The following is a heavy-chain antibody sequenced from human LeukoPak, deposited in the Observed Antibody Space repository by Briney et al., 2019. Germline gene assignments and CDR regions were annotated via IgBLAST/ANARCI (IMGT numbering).Heavy chain of an antibody. CDR2: ISSSGSTI. D-gene: IGHD6-13*01. V-gene: IGHV3-11*04. J-gene: IGHJ4*02. CDR3: ARAPSSSPNDY. CDR1: GFTFSDYY. Sequence: GGSLRLSCAASGFTFSDYYMSWIRQAPGKGLEWVSYISSSGSTIYYADSVKGRFTISRDNAENSLYLQMNSLRAEDTAVYYCARAPSSSPNDYWGQGTLVTVSS.